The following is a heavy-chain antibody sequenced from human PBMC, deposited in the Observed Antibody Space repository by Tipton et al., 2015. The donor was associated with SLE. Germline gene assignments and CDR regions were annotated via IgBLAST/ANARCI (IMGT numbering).Heavy chain of an antibody. CDR1: GFSISSGYY. V-gene: IGHV4-38-2*01. D-gene: IGHD1-1*01. CDR3: ARRSVQEAFDI. CDR2: IYHNGDT. J-gene: IGHJ3*02. Sequence: TLSLTCPVSGFSISSGYYWGWIRQPPGKGLEWIGTIYHNGDTYYKSSLKSRVTISVDTSKNPFSLKLRAVTAADTAVYFCARRSVQEAFDIWGQGTMVTVSS.